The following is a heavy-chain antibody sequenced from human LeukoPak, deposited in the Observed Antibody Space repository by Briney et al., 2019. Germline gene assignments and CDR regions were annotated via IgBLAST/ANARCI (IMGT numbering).Heavy chain of an antibody. CDR1: GFTFSSYG. J-gene: IGHJ4*02. Sequence: GGSLRLXCAASGFTFSSYGMHWVRQAPGKGLEWVAFIRYDGSNKYYADSVKGRFTISRDNSKNTLYLQMNSLRAEDTAVYYCAKGTFGELLYFDYWGQGTLVTVSS. V-gene: IGHV3-30*02. CDR3: AKGTFGELLYFDY. D-gene: IGHD3-10*01. CDR2: IRYDGSNK.